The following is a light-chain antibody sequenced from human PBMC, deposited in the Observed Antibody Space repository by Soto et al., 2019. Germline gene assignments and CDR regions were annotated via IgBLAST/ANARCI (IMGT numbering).Light chain of an antibody. CDR2: AAS. V-gene: IGKV1-39*01. CDR1: QSISNY. Sequence: DIQMTQSPSSLSASVGDRVIITCRTSQSISNYLNWYQHKPGKAPKVLISAASNLQSGVPSRFSGSGSGTDFTLTISCLQSEDFATYYCQQYYHYRTFGQGTTGDIK. J-gene: IGKJ1*01. CDR3: QQYYHYRT.